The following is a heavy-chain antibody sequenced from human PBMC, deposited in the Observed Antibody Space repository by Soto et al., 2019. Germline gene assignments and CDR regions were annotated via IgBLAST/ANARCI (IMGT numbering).Heavy chain of an antibody. CDR2: IGESGTPT. J-gene: IGHJ3*02. CDR3: AEAGNEGVDACDI. V-gene: IGHV3-23*01. Sequence: GGSLRLSCAASGFTFSSYAMKWVRQAPGKGLEWVSLIGESGTPTYYADSVKGRFTISRDNSGNTLFLEMYSLRAEDTAVYYCAEAGNEGVDACDIWGQGTMVSVSS. D-gene: IGHD6-19*01. CDR1: GFTFSSYA.